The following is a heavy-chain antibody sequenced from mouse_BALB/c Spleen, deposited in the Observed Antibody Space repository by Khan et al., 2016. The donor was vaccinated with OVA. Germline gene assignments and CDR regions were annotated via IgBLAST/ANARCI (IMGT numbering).Heavy chain of an antibody. CDR2: ISYSGNT. CDR1: GYSITSDYA. Sequence: EVQLQESGPGLVKPSQSLSLTCTVTGYSITSDYAWNWIRQFPGNKLEWMGHISYSGNTKYNPSLKSRISITRDTSKNQFFLQLNSVTTEDTATYDCARIYGGDFDYWGQGTTLTVSS. D-gene: IGHD1-1*01. J-gene: IGHJ2*01. V-gene: IGHV3-2*02. CDR3: ARIYGGDFDY.